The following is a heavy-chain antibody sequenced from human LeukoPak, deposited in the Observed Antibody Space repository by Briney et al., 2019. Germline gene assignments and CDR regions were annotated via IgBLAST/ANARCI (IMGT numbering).Heavy chain of an antibody. CDR1: GFTFSSYS. Sequence: GGSLRLSCAASGFTFSSYSMNWVRQAPGKGLEWVSSISSSSSYIYYADSVKGRFTISRDNAKNSLSLQMNSLRADDAAVYYCARASSKQLAGYLPDGFDIWGQGTMVTVSS. D-gene: IGHD3-9*01. CDR3: ARASSKQLAGYLPDGFDI. J-gene: IGHJ3*02. V-gene: IGHV3-21*01. CDR2: ISSSSSYI.